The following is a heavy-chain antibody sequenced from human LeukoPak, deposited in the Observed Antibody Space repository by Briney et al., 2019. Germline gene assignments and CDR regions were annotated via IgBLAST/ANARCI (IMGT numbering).Heavy chain of an antibody. D-gene: IGHD1-26*01. J-gene: IGHJ4*02. CDR2: MNPNSGNT. CDR1: GNSLTELS. V-gene: IGHV1-8*03. CDR3: ARGPKWTGSYYYFDY. Sequence: ASVKVSCKVSGNSLTELSMHWVRQATGQGLEWMGWMNPNSGNTGYTQKFQGRVTITRNTSITTAYMELSSLRSEDTAVYYCARGPKWTGSYYYFDYWGQGTLVTVSS.